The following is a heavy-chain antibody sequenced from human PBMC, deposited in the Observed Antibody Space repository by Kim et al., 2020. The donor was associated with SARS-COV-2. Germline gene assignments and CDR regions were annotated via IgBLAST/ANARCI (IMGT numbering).Heavy chain of an antibody. V-gene: IGHV1-18*01. D-gene: IGHD6-13*01. CDR1: FDTFPSYV. Sequence: ASLPVSCKASFDTFPSYVIIWVRQAPVKVVDWMGWISSYPCNTPYSQPLHCIVTMTTDTSTSTAYMELRSLRSDDTAMYYCARDSGRGSSWYPSGYWGQG. CDR2: ISSYPCNT. J-gene: IGHJ4*02. CDR3: ARDSGRGSSWYPSGY.